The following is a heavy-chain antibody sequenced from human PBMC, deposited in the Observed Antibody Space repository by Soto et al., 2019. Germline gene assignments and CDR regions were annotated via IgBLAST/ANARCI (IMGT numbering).Heavy chain of an antibody. Sequence: SETLSLTCAVSGVSISSSSYYWGWIRQPPGKGLEWIGTIYYGGSSYSNPSLKSRVTISLDTSKNQFSLTLTSVTAADTAVYYCARHGSYWGQGTLVTVSS. J-gene: IGHJ4*02. CDR2: IYYGGSS. V-gene: IGHV4-39*01. CDR1: GVSISSSSYY. CDR3: ARHGSY.